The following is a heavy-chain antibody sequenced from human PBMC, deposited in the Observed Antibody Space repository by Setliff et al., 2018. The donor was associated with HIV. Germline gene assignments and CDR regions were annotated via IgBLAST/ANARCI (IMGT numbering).Heavy chain of an antibody. J-gene: IGHJ4*02. Sequence: SEPLSLTCSVSGVSVGSGDYYWHWIRQHPEKALEWIGYIFHSGDTYYNPSLKSRISMSVDTSKNQFSLELTSLTAADTAVYYCATRPRIAARPFDYWGQGMLVTVSS. CDR1: GVSVGSGDYY. V-gene: IGHV4-31*03. CDR3: ATRPRIAARPFDY. CDR2: IFHSGDT. D-gene: IGHD6-6*01.